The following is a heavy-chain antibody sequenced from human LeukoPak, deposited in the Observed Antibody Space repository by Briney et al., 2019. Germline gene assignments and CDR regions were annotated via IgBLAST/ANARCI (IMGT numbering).Heavy chain of an antibody. CDR2: ISDTGSTI. CDR1: GFTFSSYE. D-gene: IGHD6-19*01. V-gene: IGHV3-48*03. Sequence: GGSLRLSCAASGFTFSSYELNWVRQAPGKGLEWVSYISDTGSTIYYADSVEGRFTISRDNAKNSLYLQMNSLRAEDTAVYYCARDQVRRPITVAGIINSFDYWGQGTLVTVSS. J-gene: IGHJ4*02. CDR3: ARDQVRRPITVAGIINSFDY.